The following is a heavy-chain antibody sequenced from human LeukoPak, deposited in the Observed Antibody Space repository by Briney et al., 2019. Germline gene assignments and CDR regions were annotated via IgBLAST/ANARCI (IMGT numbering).Heavy chain of an antibody. Sequence: TGGSLRLSCAASGFTFSTYSMNWVRQVPGKGLEGVSHITSSSSTIYYADSMKGRFTISRDNAKNSLYLQMNSLRDEDTAVYYCARESLQCNGDTCYSSYYFDYWGQGTLVTVSS. D-gene: IGHD2-15*01. CDR3: ARESLQCNGDTCYSSYYFDY. J-gene: IGHJ4*02. CDR1: GFTFSTYS. V-gene: IGHV3-48*02. CDR2: ITSSSSTI.